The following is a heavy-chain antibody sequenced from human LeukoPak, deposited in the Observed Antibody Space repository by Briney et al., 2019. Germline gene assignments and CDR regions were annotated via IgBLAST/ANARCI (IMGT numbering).Heavy chain of an antibody. V-gene: IGHV3-7*05. CDR3: ARPGYSGYAFDC. CDR1: GLTFSAYW. D-gene: IGHD5-12*01. Sequence: GRSLRLSCAASGLTFSAYWMGWVRQAPRKGLEWVANIQPDGGEKYYVDSVKGRFSISRDYAKDSLYLQMNSLRAEDTAVYYFARPGYSGYAFDCWGQGTLATVSS. J-gene: IGHJ4*02. CDR2: IQPDGGEK.